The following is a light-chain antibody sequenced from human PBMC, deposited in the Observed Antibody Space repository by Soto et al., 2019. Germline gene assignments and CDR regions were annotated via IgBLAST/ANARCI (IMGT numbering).Light chain of an antibody. CDR3: QQANHFPLT. Sequence: DIQMTQSPSSVSASIGDRVTITCRASQNIGTWLAWYQQKPGKAPKYLIYGASNLLSGVPSRFSGSGSATDFTLTISTLQPEDFASYFCQQANHFPLTFGGGTRVDIK. V-gene: IGKV1-12*01. CDR2: GAS. J-gene: IGKJ4*01. CDR1: QNIGTW.